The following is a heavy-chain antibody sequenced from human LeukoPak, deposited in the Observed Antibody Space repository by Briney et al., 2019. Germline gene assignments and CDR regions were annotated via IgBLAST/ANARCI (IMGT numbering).Heavy chain of an antibody. Sequence: GGSLRLSCAASGFTFDDYAMHWVRQAPGKGLEWVSGISWSSGSIGYADSVKGRFTISRDNAKNSLYLQMNSLRAEDTALYYCAKEMYTAMAAPFDYWGQGTLVTVSS. CDR3: AKEMYTAMAAPFDY. V-gene: IGHV3-9*01. D-gene: IGHD5-18*01. J-gene: IGHJ4*02. CDR1: GFTFDDYA. CDR2: ISWSSGSI.